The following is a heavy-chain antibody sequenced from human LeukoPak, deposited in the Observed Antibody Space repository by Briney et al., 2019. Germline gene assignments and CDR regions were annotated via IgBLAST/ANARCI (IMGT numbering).Heavy chain of an antibody. CDR1: GYTFTSYG. CDR3: ARDSIAVAGATEDY. Sequence: SVKVSCKASGYTFTSYGISWVRQAPGQGLEWMGRIIPILGIANYAQKFQGRVTITADKSTSTAYMELSSLRSEDTAVYYCARDSIAVAGATEDYWGQGTLVTVSS. D-gene: IGHD6-19*01. J-gene: IGHJ4*02. V-gene: IGHV1-69*04. CDR2: IIPILGIA.